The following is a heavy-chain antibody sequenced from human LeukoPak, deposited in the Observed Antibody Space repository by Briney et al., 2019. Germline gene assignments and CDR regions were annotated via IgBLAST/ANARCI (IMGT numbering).Heavy chain of an antibody. CDR3: ARGSKAAPGTFDY. CDR1: GGSISSSSYY. V-gene: IGHV4-61*01. Sequence: SETLSLTCTVSGGSISSSSYYWSWIRQPPGKGLEWIGYIYYTGSTDYNPSLKSRVAISVDTSKNQFSLKLSSVTAADTAVYYCARGSKAAPGTFDYWGQGTLVTVSS. D-gene: IGHD6-13*01. CDR2: IYYTGST. J-gene: IGHJ4*02.